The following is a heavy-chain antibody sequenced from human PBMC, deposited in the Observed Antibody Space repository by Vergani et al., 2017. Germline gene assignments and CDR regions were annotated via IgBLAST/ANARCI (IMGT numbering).Heavy chain of an antibody. CDR2: IYPGDSDT. J-gene: IGHJ4*02. Sequence: EVQLVQSGAEVKKPGESLKISCKGSGYSFTSHWIAWVRQMPGKGLEWMGIIYPGDSDTRYSPSFQGQVTISADKSISTAYLQWSSLKASDTAIYYCARNTLAAAGNFDYWGQGTLVTVSS. D-gene: IGHD6-13*01. V-gene: IGHV5-51*01. CDR1: GYSFTSHW. CDR3: ARNTLAAAGNFDY.